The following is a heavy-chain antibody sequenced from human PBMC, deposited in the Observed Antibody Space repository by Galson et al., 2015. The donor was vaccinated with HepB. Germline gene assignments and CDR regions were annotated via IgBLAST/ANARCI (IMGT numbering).Heavy chain of an antibody. D-gene: IGHD3-9*01. CDR1: GFTVSSNY. Sequence: SLRLSCAASGFTVSSNYMSWVRQAPGKGLEWVSAISGSGGSTYYADSVKGRFTISRDNSKNTLYLQMNSLRAEDTAVYYCAKDHHALRYFDWLPTYYFDYWGQGTLVTVSS. V-gene: IGHV3-23*01. CDR3: AKDHHALRYFDWLPTYYFDY. J-gene: IGHJ4*02. CDR2: ISGSGGST.